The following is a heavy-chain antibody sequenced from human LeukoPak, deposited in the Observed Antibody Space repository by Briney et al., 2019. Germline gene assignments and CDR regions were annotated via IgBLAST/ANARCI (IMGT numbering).Heavy chain of an antibody. V-gene: IGHV3-49*04. Sequence: GGSLRLSCAASGFTFSSYAMHWVRQAPGKGLEWVGLIRSKTYGGTVVYAASVKGRFTISRDDSKSIAYVQMNSLTTEDTAVYYCTSVYCSGGSCYPNLPDYWGQGTLVTVSS. CDR2: IRSKTYGGTV. CDR3: TSVYCSGGSCYPNLPDY. J-gene: IGHJ4*02. CDR1: GFTFSSYA. D-gene: IGHD2-15*01.